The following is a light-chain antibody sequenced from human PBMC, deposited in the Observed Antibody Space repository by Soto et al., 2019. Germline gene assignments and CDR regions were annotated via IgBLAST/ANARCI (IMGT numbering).Light chain of an antibody. CDR1: QAISNH. V-gene: IGKV1-39*01. J-gene: IGKJ2*01. CDR2: AAS. Sequence: DVQMTQSPSSLAASVGDVVTITCRASQAISNHLNWYQHKRGKAPEVLIYAASNLQGGVPSRVRGSGSGTDFTLTIGGLQPEAFATYYCQQNNRSKYTFGQGTKVEIK. CDR3: QQNNRSKYT.